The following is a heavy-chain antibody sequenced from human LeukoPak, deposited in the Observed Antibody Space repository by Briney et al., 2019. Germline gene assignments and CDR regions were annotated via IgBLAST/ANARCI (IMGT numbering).Heavy chain of an antibody. J-gene: IGHJ6*02. CDR2: ISSSSYI. D-gene: IGHD3-22*01. CDR1: GFTFSSYS. Sequence: GGSLRLSCAASGFTFSSYSMNWVRQAPGKGLEWVSSISSSSYIYYADSVKGRFTISRDNAKNSLYLQMNSLRAEDTAGYYCARLMYYYDSNGYYYGDYGMDVWGQGTTVTVSS. CDR3: ARLMYYYDSNGYYYGDYGMDV. V-gene: IGHV3-21*01.